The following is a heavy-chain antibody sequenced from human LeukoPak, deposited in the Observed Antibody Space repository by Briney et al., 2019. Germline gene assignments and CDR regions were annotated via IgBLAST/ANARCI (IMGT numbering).Heavy chain of an antibody. J-gene: IGHJ4*02. CDR1: GFTFSDYY. Sequence: GGSLRLSCAASGFTFSDYYMSWIRQAPGKGLEWVSYISSNSSYTNYADSVKGRFTISRDNAKNSLYLQMNSLRAEDTAVYYCARYSARATTYYFDYWGQGTLVTVSS. V-gene: IGHV3-11*06. D-gene: IGHD5-12*01. CDR3: ARYSARATTYYFDY. CDR2: ISSNSSYT.